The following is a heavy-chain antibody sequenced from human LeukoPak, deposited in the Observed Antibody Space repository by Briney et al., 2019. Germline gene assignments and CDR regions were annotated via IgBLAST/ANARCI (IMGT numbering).Heavy chain of an antibody. CDR2: FYRGDST. Sequence: GGSLRLSCAASGFTVSSSYMYWVRQAPGKGLEWVSFFYRGDSTYYAESVRGRFTISRDNSKNTLYLLMNSLIPEDTAVYYCARDGVLRFLDGMGVWGQGTTVTVSS. V-gene: IGHV3-53*01. J-gene: IGHJ6*02. CDR1: GFTVSSSY. CDR3: ARDGVLRFLDGMGV. D-gene: IGHD3-3*01.